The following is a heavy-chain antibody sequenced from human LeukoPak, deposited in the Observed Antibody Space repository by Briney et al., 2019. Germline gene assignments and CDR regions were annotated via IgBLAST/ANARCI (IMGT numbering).Heavy chain of an antibody. CDR3: AREGVFAHSSSIGGAFDI. J-gene: IGHJ3*02. Sequence: GGSLRLSCAASGFTFSDYYMSWIRQAPGKGLEWVSYISSGSTIYYADSVKGRFTISRDNAKNSLYLQMNSLRAEDTAVYYCAREGVFAHSSSIGGAFDIWGQGTMVTVSS. CDR1: GFTFSDYY. CDR2: ISSGSTI. D-gene: IGHD6-13*01. V-gene: IGHV3-11*01.